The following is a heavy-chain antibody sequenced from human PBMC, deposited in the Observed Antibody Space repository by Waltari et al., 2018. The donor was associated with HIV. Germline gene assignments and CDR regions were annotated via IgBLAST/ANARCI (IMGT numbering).Heavy chain of an antibody. CDR2: FEPEDGET. CDR1: GYTLSAFS. CDR3: ATSGHGGPYYYYGLDV. D-gene: IGHD5-12*01. V-gene: IGHV1-24*01. J-gene: IGHJ6*02. Sequence: VHLVQPGAAVKDPGSSLTVSCKLSGYTLSAFSVHRTRQAPGKGLEWTGGFEPEDGETIHAQKFQDRVTMTEDTSTDTAYMELSSLTSEDTAVYFCATSGHGGPYYYYGLDVWGQGTTVTVSS.